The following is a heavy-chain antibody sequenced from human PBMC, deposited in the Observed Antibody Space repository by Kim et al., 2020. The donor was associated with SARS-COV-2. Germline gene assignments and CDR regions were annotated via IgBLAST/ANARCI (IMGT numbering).Heavy chain of an antibody. CDR3: ARRKGGLYMYGMDV. V-gene: IGHV5-51*01. CDR1: GYSFSNYW. CDR2: IYPGDSDT. J-gene: IGHJ6*02. Sequence: GESLKISCKASGYSFSNYWIGWVRQMPGKGLEWMGIIYPGDSDTKYSPPFQGQVSISADKYISTAYLQWSSLKASDTAIYYCARRKGGLYMYGMDVWGQGTTVTVS. D-gene: IGHD4-4*01.